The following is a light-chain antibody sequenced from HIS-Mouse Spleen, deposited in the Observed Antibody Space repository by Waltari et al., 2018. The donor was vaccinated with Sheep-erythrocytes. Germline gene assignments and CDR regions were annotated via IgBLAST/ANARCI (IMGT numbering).Light chain of an antibody. J-gene: IGLJ1*01. CDR1: RSDVGGYNY. CDR3: CSYAGSYNHV. Sequence: QSALTQPRSVSGSPGQSVTISCTGTRSDVGGYNYVPWYQQYPGKAPKLMIYDVSKRPSGVPDRFSGSKSGNTASLTISGLQAEDEADYYCCSYAGSYNHVFATGTKVTVL. CDR2: DVS. V-gene: IGLV2-11*01.